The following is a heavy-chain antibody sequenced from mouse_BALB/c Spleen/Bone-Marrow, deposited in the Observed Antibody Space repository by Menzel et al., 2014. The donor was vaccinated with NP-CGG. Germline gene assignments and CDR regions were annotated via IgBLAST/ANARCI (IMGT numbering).Heavy chain of an antibody. D-gene: IGHD2-2*01. V-gene: IGHV5-4*02. CDR3: ARDSSRWLRSYAMDY. CDR2: ISDGGSYT. Sequence: EVNVVESGGGLVKPGGSLKLSCAASGFTFSDYYMYWVRQTPEKRLEWVATISDGGSYTYYPDSVKGRFIISRDNAKNKLYLQMSSLKSEDTAMYYCARDSSRWLRSYAMDYWGQGASVTVSS. J-gene: IGHJ4*01. CDR1: GFTFSDYY.